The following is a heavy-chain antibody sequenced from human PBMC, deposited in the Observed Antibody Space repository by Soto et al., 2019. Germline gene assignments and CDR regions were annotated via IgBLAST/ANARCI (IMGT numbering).Heavy chain of an antibody. V-gene: IGHV4-30-4*01. CDR1: GGSISSGDYY. CDR2: LYYSGST. Sequence: QVQLQESGPGLVKPSQTLSLTCTVSGGSISSGDYYWSWIRQPPGKGLEWIGYLYYSGSTYYNPSLKRRVTKSVEPSKNQFSRKLSSVTAADTAVYYCARDSWDHGDYGWFDPWGQGTLVTVSS. J-gene: IGHJ5*02. D-gene: IGHD4-17*01. CDR3: ARDSWDHGDYGWFDP.